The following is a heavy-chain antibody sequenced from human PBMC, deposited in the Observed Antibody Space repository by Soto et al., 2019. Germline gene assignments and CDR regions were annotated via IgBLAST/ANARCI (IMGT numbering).Heavy chain of an antibody. Sequence: EVQLLESGGGLVQAGGSLRLSCAASGFTFSRDGMSWVRQAPGKGLEWVSLITDNGGSTYYADSVKGRFTISRDNTKNTLFLQMNSLRAEETAVYYCAKDRATTTAFDSWGQGALVTVSS. CDR1: GFTFSRDG. D-gene: IGHD4-17*01. CDR2: ITDNGGST. V-gene: IGHV3-23*01. CDR3: AKDRATTTAFDS. J-gene: IGHJ4*02.